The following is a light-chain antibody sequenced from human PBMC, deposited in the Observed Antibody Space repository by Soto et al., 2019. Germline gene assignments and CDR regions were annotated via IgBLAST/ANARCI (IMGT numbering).Light chain of an antibody. J-gene: IGKJ1*01. Sequence: EIVLTQSPGTLSLSPGEIATLSCRASQSVSSSYLAWYQQKPGQAPRLLIYGASSRASGIPVRFSGSGSGTDFTLTISRVEPEDFAVYCCQQYGRSPWTFGQGTKVEIK. CDR1: QSVSSSY. CDR2: GAS. CDR3: QQYGRSPWT. V-gene: IGKV3-20*01.